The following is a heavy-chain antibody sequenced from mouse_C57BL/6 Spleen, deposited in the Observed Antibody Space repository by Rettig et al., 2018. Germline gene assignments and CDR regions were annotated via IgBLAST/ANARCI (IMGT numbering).Heavy chain of an antibody. CDR3: ARYYGSSYEYFDV. Sequence: QVQLQQPGAELVRPGTSVKLSCEASGYTFTSYWMHWVKQRPGQGLEWIGVIDPSDSYTNYNQKFKGKATLTVDTSSSTAYMQLSSLTSEDSAVYYCARYYGSSYEYFDVWGTGTTVTVSS. V-gene: IGHV1-59*01. CDR1: GYTFTSYW. D-gene: IGHD1-1*01. J-gene: IGHJ1*03. CDR2: IDPSDSYT.